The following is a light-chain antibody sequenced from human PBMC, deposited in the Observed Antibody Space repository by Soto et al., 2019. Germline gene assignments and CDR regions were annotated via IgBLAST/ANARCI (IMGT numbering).Light chain of an antibody. J-gene: IGLJ2*01. CDR2: RNN. CDR3: AAWDASLSALV. Sequence: QPVLTQPPSASGTPGQRVTIPCSGRSSNIGSNYVYWYQQLPGTAPKLLIYRNNQRPSGVPDRFSGSKSGTSASLAISGLRSEDEADYYCAAWDASLSALVFGGGTKLTVL. CDR1: SSNIGSNY. V-gene: IGLV1-47*01.